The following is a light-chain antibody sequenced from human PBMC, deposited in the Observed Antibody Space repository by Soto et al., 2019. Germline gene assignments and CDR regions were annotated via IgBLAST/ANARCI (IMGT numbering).Light chain of an antibody. V-gene: IGKV3-20*01. CDR1: RSVSSSY. CDR3: QQYGSSPIT. Sequence: EIVLTQSPGPLSLSPGERATLSCRASRSVSSSYLAWYQQKPGQAPRLLIYGASIRATGIPDRFSGSGSGTDFTLTISRLEPEDFAVYYCQQYGSSPITFGQGTQLEIK. J-gene: IGKJ5*01. CDR2: GAS.